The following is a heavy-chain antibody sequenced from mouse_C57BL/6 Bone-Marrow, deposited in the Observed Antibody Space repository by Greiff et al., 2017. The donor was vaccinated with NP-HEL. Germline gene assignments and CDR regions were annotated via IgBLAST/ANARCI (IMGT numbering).Heavy chain of an antibody. J-gene: IGHJ2*01. CDR2: IDPNSGGT. CDR3: ARSGDYGSSYLFDY. CDR1: GYTFTSYG. Sequence: QVQLQQSGAELARPGASVKLSCKASGYTFTSYGISWVKQRTGQGLEWIGRIDPNSGGTKYNEKFKSKATLTVDKPSSTAYMQLSSLTSEDSAVYYCARSGDYGSSYLFDYWGQGTTLTVSS. D-gene: IGHD1-1*01. V-gene: IGHV1-72*01.